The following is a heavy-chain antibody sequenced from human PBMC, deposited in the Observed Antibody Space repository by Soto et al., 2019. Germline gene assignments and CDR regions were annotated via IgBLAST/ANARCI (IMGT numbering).Heavy chain of an antibody. V-gene: IGHV4-4*07. D-gene: IGHD2-15*01. CDR3: VCGGGGGWYFDL. Sequence: QVQLQESGPGLVKPSETLSLTCTVSGGSISSYYWSWIRQPAGKGLEWIGRIYTSGSTNYNPSLKSRVTMSVDTAKNQFSRKVSSVTAADTAVYYCVCGGGGGWYFDLWGRGTLVTVSS. CDR2: IYTSGST. J-gene: IGHJ2*01. CDR1: GGSISSYY.